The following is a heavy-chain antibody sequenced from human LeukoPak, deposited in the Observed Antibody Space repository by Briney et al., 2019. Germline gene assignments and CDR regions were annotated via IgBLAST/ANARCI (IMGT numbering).Heavy chain of an antibody. V-gene: IGHV4-59*01. D-gene: IGHD6-13*01. Sequence: SQTLSLTCTVSGGSISSYYWSWIRQPPGKGLEWIGYIYYSGSTNYNPSLKSRVTISVDTSKNQFSLKLSSVTAADTAVYYCARVVYSSSFFAFDIWGQGTMVTVSS. CDR2: IYYSGST. CDR1: GGSISSYY. J-gene: IGHJ3*02. CDR3: ARVVYSSSFFAFDI.